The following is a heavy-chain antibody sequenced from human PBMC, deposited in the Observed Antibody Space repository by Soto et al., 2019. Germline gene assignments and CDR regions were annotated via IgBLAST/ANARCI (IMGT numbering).Heavy chain of an antibody. Sequence: EVQLVESGGGLVQPGGSLRLSCAASGFTFSSYSMNWVRQAPGKGLEWVSYISSSSSTIYYADSVKGRFTISRVNAKNSLYLQMNSLRDEDTAVYYCASLLGGYSYGPRYYYYGMDVWGQGTTVTVSS. J-gene: IGHJ6*02. V-gene: IGHV3-48*02. D-gene: IGHD5-18*01. CDR3: ASLLGGYSYGPRYYYYGMDV. CDR2: ISSSSSTI. CDR1: GFTFSSYS.